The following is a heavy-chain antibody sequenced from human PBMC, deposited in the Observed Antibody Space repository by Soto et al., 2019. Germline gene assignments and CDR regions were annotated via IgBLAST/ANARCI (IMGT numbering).Heavy chain of an antibody. CDR3: AKAGSYYDFWSGYFSPRPNWFDP. D-gene: IGHD3-3*01. V-gene: IGHV3-30*18. CDR1: GFTFSSYG. Sequence: GGSLRLSCAASGFTFSSYGMHWVRQAPGKGLEWVAVISYDGSNKYYADSVKGRFTISRDNSKNTLYLQTNSLRAEDTAVYYCAKAGSYYDFWSGYFSPRPNWFDPWGQGTLVTVSS. CDR2: ISYDGSNK. J-gene: IGHJ5*02.